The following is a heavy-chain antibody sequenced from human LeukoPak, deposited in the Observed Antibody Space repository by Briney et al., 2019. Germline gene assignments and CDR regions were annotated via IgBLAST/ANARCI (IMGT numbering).Heavy chain of an antibody. Sequence: SETLSLTCTVSGGSISSYYWSWIRQPPGKGLEWIGYIYYSGSTNYNPSLKSRVTISVDTSKNQFSLKLSSVTAADTAAYYCARFSSGWYLDWFDPWGQGTLVTVPS. CDR2: IYYSGST. D-gene: IGHD6-19*01. V-gene: IGHV4-59*01. CDR3: ARFSSGWYLDWFDP. CDR1: GGSISSYY. J-gene: IGHJ5*02.